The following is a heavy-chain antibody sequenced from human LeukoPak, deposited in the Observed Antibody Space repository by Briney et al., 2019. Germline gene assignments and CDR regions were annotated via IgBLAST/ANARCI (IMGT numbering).Heavy chain of an antibody. CDR3: ASGYDSSGYYQGGGDAFDI. D-gene: IGHD3-22*01. CDR1: GYTFTSYY. Sequence: PGASVKVSCKASGYTFTSYYMHWVRQAPGQGLEWMGIINPSGGSTSYAQKFQGRVTMTEDTSTDTAYMELSSLRSEDTAVYYCASGYDSSGYYQGGGDAFDIWGQGTMVTVSS. V-gene: IGHV1-46*01. J-gene: IGHJ3*02. CDR2: INPSGGST.